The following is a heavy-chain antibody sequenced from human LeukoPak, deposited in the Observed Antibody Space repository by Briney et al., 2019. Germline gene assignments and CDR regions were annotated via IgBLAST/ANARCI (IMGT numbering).Heavy chain of an antibody. Sequence: PGGALKISCKCSGYTFGSYWIAGVRQLPGKGVEWMGIIFPADSATRYSPSFQGQVTISADKSTRTAYLQWRSLRASDTAMYYCARQPGSGVWGQGTLVTVSS. J-gene: IGHJ4*02. CDR3: ARQPGSGV. CDR2: IFPADSAT. CDR1: GYTFGSYW. V-gene: IGHV5-51*01. D-gene: IGHD1-14*01.